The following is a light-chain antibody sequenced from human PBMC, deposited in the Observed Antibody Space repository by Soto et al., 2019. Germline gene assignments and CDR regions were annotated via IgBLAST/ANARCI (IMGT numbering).Light chain of an antibody. Sequence: DIQMTQSPSTLSASVGDRVTITCRASQSISSWLAWYQQKPGKAPKLLIYDASSLESGVPSRFNGSGSGTEFTLTISSLQPDDFATYYCQQYNSYSSFGPGTKVDIK. CDR2: DAS. V-gene: IGKV1-5*01. CDR3: QQYNSYSS. CDR1: QSISSW. J-gene: IGKJ3*01.